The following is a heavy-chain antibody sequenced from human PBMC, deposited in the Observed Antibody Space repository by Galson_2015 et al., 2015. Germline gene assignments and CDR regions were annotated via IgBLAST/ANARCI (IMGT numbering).Heavy chain of an antibody. D-gene: IGHD2-2*03. CDR1: GYTFTSYG. Sequence: SVKVSCKASGYTFTSYGISWVRQAPGQGLEWMGWISAYNGNTNYAQKLQGRVTMTTDTSTSTAYMELSSLRSEDTAVYYCARPNNLGYGRMDNWYFDLWGRGTLVTVSS. V-gene: IGHV1-18*01. J-gene: IGHJ2*01. CDR2: ISAYNGNT. CDR3: ARPNNLGYGRMDNWYFDL.